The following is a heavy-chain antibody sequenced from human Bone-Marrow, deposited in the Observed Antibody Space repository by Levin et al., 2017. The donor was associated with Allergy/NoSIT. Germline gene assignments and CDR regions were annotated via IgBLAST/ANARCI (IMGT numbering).Heavy chain of an antibody. CDR2: ITSSSSYI. CDR3: ARSLEYSGLP. Sequence: GGSLRLSCAASGFTFSTYTMNWVRQAPGKGLDWVSSITSSSSYIYYADSVKGRLTISRDNAKNSLYLQMNSLRVEDTAVYYSARSLEYSGLPWGQGTLVTVSS. V-gene: IGHV3-21*01. J-gene: IGHJ5*02. CDR1: GFTFSTYT. D-gene: IGHD5-12*01.